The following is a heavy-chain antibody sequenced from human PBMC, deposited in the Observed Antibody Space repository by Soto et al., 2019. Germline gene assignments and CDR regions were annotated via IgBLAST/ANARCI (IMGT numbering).Heavy chain of an antibody. CDR1: GGSISSGDYY. D-gene: IGHD4-4*01. Sequence: PSETLSLTCTVSGGSISSGDYYWSWIRQPPGKGLEWIGYIYYSGSTYYNPSLKSRVTISVGTSKNQFSLKLSSVTAADTAVYYCAASYSKPTRFDYWGQGTLVTVSS. CDR2: IYYSGST. V-gene: IGHV4-30-4*01. J-gene: IGHJ4*02. CDR3: AASYSKPTRFDY.